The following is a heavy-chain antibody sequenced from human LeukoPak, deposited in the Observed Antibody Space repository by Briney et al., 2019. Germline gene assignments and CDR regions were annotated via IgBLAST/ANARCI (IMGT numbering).Heavy chain of an antibody. Sequence: GGSLRLSCAASGFTFDDYAMHWVRQAPGKGLEWVSLISGDGSATYYADSVKGRFTISRDKSKNSLYVQMNSLRTEDTALYYCAKDWAVTPRRGDAFDIWGQGTMVTVSS. CDR3: AKDWAVTPRRGDAFDI. V-gene: IGHV3-43*02. D-gene: IGHD4-17*01. CDR1: GFTFDDYA. J-gene: IGHJ3*02. CDR2: ISGDGSAT.